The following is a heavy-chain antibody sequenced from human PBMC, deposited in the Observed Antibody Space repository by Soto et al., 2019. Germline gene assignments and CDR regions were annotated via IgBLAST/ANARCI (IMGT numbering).Heavy chain of an antibody. J-gene: IGHJ6*03. D-gene: IGHD4-4*01. V-gene: IGHV3-15*01. CDR2: IKSKTDGGTT. Sequence: GGSLRLSCAASGFTFSNAWMSWVRQAPGKGLEWVGRIKSKTDGGTTDYAAPVKGRFTISRDDSKNTLYLQMNSLKTEDTAVYYCTAPSPSNYYYYMDVWGKGTTVTVSS. CDR3: TAPSPSNYYYYMDV. CDR1: GFTFSNAW.